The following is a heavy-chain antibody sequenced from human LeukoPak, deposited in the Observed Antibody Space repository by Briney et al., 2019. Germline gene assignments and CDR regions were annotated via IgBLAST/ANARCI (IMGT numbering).Heavy chain of an antibody. J-gene: IGHJ4*02. CDR1: GFTFDDYA. D-gene: IGHD6-13*01. CDR2: ISWNSGSI. V-gene: IGHV3-9*03. CDR3: ARSYLAAAGPFDY. Sequence: GRSLRLSCAASGFTFDDYAMHWARQAPGKGLEWVSGISWNSGSIGYADSVKGRFTISRDNAKNSLYLQMNSLRAEDMALYYCARSYLAAAGPFDYWGQGTLVTVSS.